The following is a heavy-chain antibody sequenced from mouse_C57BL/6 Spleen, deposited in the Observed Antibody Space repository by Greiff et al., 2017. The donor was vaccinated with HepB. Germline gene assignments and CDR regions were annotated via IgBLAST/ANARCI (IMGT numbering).Heavy chain of an antibody. CDR2: INPNNGGT. Sequence: EVQLQQSGPELVKPGASVKMSCKASGYTFTDYNMHWVKQSHGKSLEWIGYINPNNGGTSYNQKFKGKATVTVNKSSSTAYMELRSLTSEDSAVYYCARGATTVVEGYFDYWGQGTTLTVSS. J-gene: IGHJ2*01. CDR3: ARGATTVVEGYFDY. CDR1: GYTFTDYN. D-gene: IGHD1-1*01. V-gene: IGHV1-22*01.